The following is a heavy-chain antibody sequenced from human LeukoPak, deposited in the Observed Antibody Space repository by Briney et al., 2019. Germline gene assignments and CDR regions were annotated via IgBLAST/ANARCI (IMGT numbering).Heavy chain of an antibody. CDR2: ITSRGDTT. D-gene: IGHD6-13*01. CDR1: GFTFTSYA. J-gene: IGHJ4*02. V-gene: IGHV3-23*01. Sequence: TGRSLRLSCAVSGFTFTSYATSWVRQAPGKGLDWVSCITSRGDTTFYADSVKGRFTISRDNSDNTLYLQMNSLRAEDTALYYCAKDYSNIPAPANPLFDYWGQGTLVTVSS. CDR3: AKDYSNIPAPANPLFDY.